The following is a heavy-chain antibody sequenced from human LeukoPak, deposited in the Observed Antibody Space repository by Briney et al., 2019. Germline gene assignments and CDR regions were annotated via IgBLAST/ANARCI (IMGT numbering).Heavy chain of an antibody. D-gene: IGHD6-19*01. CDR1: GFTFSSYS. CDR2: ISSSSSYI. CDR3: AKPAAGYSSGWYDGPYYFDY. V-gene: IGHV3-21*01. J-gene: IGHJ4*02. Sequence: PGGSLRLSCAASGFTFSSYSMNWVRQAPGKGLEWVSSISSSSSYIYYADSVKGRFTISRDNAKNSLYLQMNSLRAEDTAVYYCAKPAAGYSSGWYDGPYYFDYWGQGTLVTVSS.